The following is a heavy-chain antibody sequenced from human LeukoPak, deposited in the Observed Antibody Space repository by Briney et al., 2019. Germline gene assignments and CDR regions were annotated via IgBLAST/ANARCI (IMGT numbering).Heavy chain of an antibody. J-gene: IGHJ4*02. CDR1: GGTFSSYA. CDR3: AREGRGYSYGYPFDY. Sequence: SVKVSCKASGGTFSSYAISWVRQAPGQGLEWMGGIIPILGIANYAQKFQGRVTITADKSTSTAYMELSSLRSEDTAVYYCAREGRGYSYGYPFDYWGQGTLVTVSS. CDR2: IIPILGIA. D-gene: IGHD5-18*01. V-gene: IGHV1-69*10.